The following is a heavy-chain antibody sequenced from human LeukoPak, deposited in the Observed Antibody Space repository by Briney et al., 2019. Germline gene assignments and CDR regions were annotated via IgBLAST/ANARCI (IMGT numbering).Heavy chain of an antibody. CDR1: GFTFSNAW. CDR2: IRSNADGGTI. CDR3: ATDFYDST. J-gene: IGHJ5*02. Sequence: GGFMRLSCATSGFTFSNAWMNWVRQAPGKGLEWVGRIRSNADGGTIDYAAPVKGRFTLSRDDSKTTLYLQMNSLQTEDTAVYYCATDFYDSTWGQGTLVTVSS. D-gene: IGHD3-22*01. V-gene: IGHV3-15*07.